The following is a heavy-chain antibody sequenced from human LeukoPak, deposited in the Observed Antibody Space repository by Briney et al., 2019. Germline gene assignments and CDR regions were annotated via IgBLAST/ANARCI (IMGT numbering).Heavy chain of an antibody. CDR1: GFTFSSYS. J-gene: IGHJ5*02. Sequence: GGSLRLTCAASGFTFSSYSMNWVRQAPGKGLEWVSSISSSSSYIYYADSVKGRFTISRDNAKNSLYLQMNSLRAEDTAVYYCARGGTGMDYDNWFDPWGQGTLVTVSS. CDR2: ISSSSSYI. V-gene: IGHV3-21*01. CDR3: ARGGTGMDYDNWFDP. D-gene: IGHD1-1*01.